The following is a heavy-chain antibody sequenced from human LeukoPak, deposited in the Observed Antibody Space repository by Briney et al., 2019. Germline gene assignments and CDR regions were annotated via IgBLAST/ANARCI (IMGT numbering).Heavy chain of an antibody. Sequence: ADTLSLTCSLSGVFITNYYWRWIRQPPGRGLVWGGYSHDTGSTNYNPSLTSRVTISVDTPKNQLSLKLRSVTAADTAIYYCARHGSGGRAFDIWGQGTTVTVSS. J-gene: IGHJ3*02. D-gene: IGHD1-26*01. CDR2: SHDTGST. CDR1: GVFITNYY. V-gene: IGHV4-59*08. CDR3: ARHGSGGRAFDI.